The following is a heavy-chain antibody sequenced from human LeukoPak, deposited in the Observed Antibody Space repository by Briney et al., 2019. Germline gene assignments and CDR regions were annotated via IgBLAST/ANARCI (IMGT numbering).Heavy chain of an antibody. CDR3: ATVYYYDSSGDY. CDR2: ISYDGSNK. CDR1: GFTFNNYG. Sequence: GGSLRLSCAASGFTFNNYGMHWVRQAPGKGLEWVSLISYDGSNKYYLDSVKGRFTISRDNSKNTLYLQMNSLRAEDTAVYYCATVYYYDSSGDYWGQGTLVTVSS. J-gene: IGHJ4*02. D-gene: IGHD3-22*01. V-gene: IGHV3-30*03.